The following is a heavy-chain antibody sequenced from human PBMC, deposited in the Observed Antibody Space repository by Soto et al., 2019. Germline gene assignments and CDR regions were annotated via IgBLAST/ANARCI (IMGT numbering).Heavy chain of an antibody. Sequence: SETLSLTCTVSGGSISTYYWTWVRQPPGKGLEWIGYIYYSGSTNYNPSLKSRVTISVDTSKKEFSLKMSSVTAADTAVYYCARGSNFYDSRGYLEYWGQGALVTVSS. D-gene: IGHD3-22*01. CDR2: IYYSGST. V-gene: IGHV4-59*01. CDR1: GGSISTYY. CDR3: ARGSNFYDSRGYLEY. J-gene: IGHJ4*02.